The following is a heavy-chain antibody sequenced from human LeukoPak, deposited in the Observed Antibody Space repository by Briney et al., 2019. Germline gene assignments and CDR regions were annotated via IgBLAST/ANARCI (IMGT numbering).Heavy chain of an antibody. CDR1: GFTFSSYW. CDR2: INNDGSSA. J-gene: IGHJ6*04. CDR3: ARVLEQAYMDV. Sequence: PGGSLRLSCAASGFTFSSYWMHWVRQTPGKGLIYISRINNDGSSANYADSVKGRFTISRDNAKNTLYLQMNSLRAEDTAVYYCARVLEQAYMDVWGKGTTVTVSS. V-gene: IGHV3-74*01. D-gene: IGHD1/OR15-1a*01.